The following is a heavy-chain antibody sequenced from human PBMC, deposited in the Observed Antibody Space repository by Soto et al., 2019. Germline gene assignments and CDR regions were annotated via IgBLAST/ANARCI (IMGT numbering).Heavy chain of an antibody. CDR1: GFTFSSYT. V-gene: IGHV3-48*02. D-gene: IGHD6-13*01. Sequence: EVQLVESGGGLVQPGGSLRLSCAASGFTFSSYTMNWVRQAPGKGLEWVSYITSSSSTIYYADSVKGRFTISRDNAKNSLYLRMNSLRDEDTAVYYCARTLAAAAYYYYYGMDVWGQGTTVTVSS. CDR3: ARTLAAAAYYYYYGMDV. CDR2: ITSSSSTI. J-gene: IGHJ6*02.